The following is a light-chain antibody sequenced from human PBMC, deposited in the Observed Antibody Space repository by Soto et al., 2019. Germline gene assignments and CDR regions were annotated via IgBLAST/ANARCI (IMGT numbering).Light chain of an antibody. V-gene: IGLV2-14*01. Sequence: QSALTQPASVSGSPGQSITSSCTGTSSDVAAYNYVSWNQQHPDKAPKLMISEVSNRPSGVSNRFSGSKSGNTASLTISGLQADDEADYYCCSYTTTRTWVFGGGTKVTVL. CDR3: CSYTTTRTWV. J-gene: IGLJ3*02. CDR2: EVS. CDR1: SSDVAAYNY.